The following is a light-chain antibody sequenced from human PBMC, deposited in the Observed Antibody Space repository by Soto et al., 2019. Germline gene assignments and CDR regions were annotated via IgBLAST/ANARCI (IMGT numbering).Light chain of an antibody. Sequence: EIVLTQSPVALSVSPGESATLSCRASQSVSSKLAWYQQKPGQTHRLLIYGASTRATGVQARFSGSGSGTEFTLTIRSLQSEDFAVYYCQQYNDWPKMFGQGTKVDIK. V-gene: IGKV3-15*01. CDR2: GAS. J-gene: IGKJ1*01. CDR3: QQYNDWPKM. CDR1: QSVSSK.